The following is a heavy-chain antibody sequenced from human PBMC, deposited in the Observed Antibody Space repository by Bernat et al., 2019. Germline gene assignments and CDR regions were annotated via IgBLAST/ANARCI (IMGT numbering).Heavy chain of an antibody. J-gene: IGHJ3*02. Sequence: QLQLQESGPGLVKPSETLPLTCTVSGGSISSSRYYWGWIRQSPGKGLEWVAVISYDGSDKYHADSVQGRFTISRDNSKNTLYLQMNSLRAEDTAVYYCARWLQFNEAFDIWGQGTMVTVSS. CDR1: GGSISSSR. CDR3: ARWLQFNEAFDI. CDR2: ISYDGSDK. D-gene: IGHD5-24*01. V-gene: IGHV3-30-3*01.